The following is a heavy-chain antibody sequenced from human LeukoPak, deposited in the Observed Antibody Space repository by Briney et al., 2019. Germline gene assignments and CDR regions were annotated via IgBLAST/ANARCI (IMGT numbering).Heavy chain of an antibody. V-gene: IGHV1-2*02. D-gene: IGHD6-13*01. CDR2: INPNSGGT. CDR3: ARATAAAGR. Sequence: ASVKVSCMASGYTFTGSYMHWVRHAPGQGLEWMAWINPNSGGTNYAQKFQGRVTMTSDTSISTAYMELSRLRSDDTAVYYCARATAAAGRWGQGTLVTVSS. J-gene: IGHJ4*02. CDR1: GYTFTGSY.